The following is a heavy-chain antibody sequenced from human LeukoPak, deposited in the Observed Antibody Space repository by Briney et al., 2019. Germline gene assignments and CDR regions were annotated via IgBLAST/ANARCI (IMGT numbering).Heavy chain of an antibody. D-gene: IGHD3-9*01. CDR2: IYTSGST. CDR3: ARDPADYDILTGYYKTRYFDY. Sequence: PSETLSLTCTVSGGSISSYYWSWLRQPAGKGLEWIGRIYTSGSTNYNPSLKSRVTMSVDTSKNQFSLKLSSVTAADTAVYYCARDPADYDILTGYYKTRYFDYWGQGTLVTVSS. J-gene: IGHJ4*02. CDR1: GGSISSYY. V-gene: IGHV4-4*07.